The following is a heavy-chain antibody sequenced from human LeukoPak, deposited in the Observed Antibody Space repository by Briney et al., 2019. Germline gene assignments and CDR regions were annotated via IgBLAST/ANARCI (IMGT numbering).Heavy chain of an antibody. CDR3: AKGYGSGSYPFDY. D-gene: IGHD3-10*01. V-gene: IGHV3-30*02. CDR1: GFTFNSYG. J-gene: IGHJ4*02. CDR2: IRYDGSDK. Sequence: GGSLRLSCAASGFTFNSYGMHWVRQAPGKGLEWVAFIRYDGSDKYYADSVRGRFTISRDYSKSTLFLQMNSLRAEDTAVYYCAKGYGSGSYPFDYWGQGTLVTVSS.